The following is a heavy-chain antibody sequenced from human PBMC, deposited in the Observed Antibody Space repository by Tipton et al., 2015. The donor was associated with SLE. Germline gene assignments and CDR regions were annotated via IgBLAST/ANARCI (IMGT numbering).Heavy chain of an antibody. Sequence: GSLRLSCAASGFTFSSYSMNWVRQAPGKGLEWVSAISGSGGSTYYADSVKGRFTISRDNSKNTLYLQMNSLRAEDTAVYYCAKARYSSGWLVDYWGQGTLVTVSS. J-gene: IGHJ4*02. CDR2: ISGSGGST. V-gene: IGHV3-23*01. CDR1: GFTFSSYS. D-gene: IGHD6-19*01. CDR3: AKARYSSGWLVDY.